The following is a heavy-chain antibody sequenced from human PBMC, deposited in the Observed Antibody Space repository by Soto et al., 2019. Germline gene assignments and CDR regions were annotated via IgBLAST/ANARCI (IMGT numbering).Heavy chain of an antibody. CDR2: MNPDSGHA. Sequence: ASLNVSCKASGYTSTNSDINWVRQAPGQGLEWMGWMNPDSGHAAYAQKFQGRVTLTTSTSTSTVYMEMRSLGSEDTAVYYCARRPHCSGGICYYGLDNWGQGTLVTVSS. V-gene: IGHV1-8*01. CDR1: GYTSTNSD. J-gene: IGHJ4*02. D-gene: IGHD2-15*01. CDR3: ARRPHCSGGICYYGLDN.